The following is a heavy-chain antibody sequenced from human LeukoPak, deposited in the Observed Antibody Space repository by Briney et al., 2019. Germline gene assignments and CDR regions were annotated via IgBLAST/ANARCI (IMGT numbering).Heavy chain of an antibody. CDR2: INQDGSEK. CDR3: VRDYVWGSSESDY. Sequence: PGGSLRLSCVASGFTFSNYWMTWFRQTPGKGLEWVGNINQDGSEKYYLDSVRGRFTISRDNAKNSLYLQMNSLRVEDTAIYYCVRDYVWGSSESDYWGQGTLVTVSS. J-gene: IGHJ4*02. V-gene: IGHV3-7*01. CDR1: GFTFSNYW. D-gene: IGHD7-27*01.